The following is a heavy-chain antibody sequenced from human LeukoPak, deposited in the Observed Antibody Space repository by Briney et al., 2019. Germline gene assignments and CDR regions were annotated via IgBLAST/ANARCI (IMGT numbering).Heavy chain of an antibody. CDR2: INPNSGGT. J-gene: IGHJ4*02. CDR3: ARAYSGSYRGLSDY. V-gene: IGHV1-2*02. Sequence: ASVKVSCKASGHTFTGYYMHWVRQAPGQGLEWMGWINPNSGGTNYAQKFQGRVTMTRDTSISTAYMELSRLRSDDTAVYYCARAYSGSYRGLSDYWGQGTLVTVSS. D-gene: IGHD1-26*01. CDR1: GHTFTGYY.